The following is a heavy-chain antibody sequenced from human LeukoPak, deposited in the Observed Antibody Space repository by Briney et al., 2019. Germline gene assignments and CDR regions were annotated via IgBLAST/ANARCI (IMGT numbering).Heavy chain of an antibody. CDR3: ARDGKLGSGSYYVLFYYYYYGMDV. D-gene: IGHD3-10*01. CDR2: ISSSSSYI. V-gene: IGHV3-21*01. Sequence: GGSLRLSCAASGFTFSRYSMNWVRQAPGKGLEWVSSISSSSSYIYYADSVKGRFTISRDNAKNSLYLQMNSLRAEDTAVYYCARDGKLGSGSYYVLFYYYYYGMDVWGKGTTVTVSS. CDR1: GFTFSRYS. J-gene: IGHJ6*04.